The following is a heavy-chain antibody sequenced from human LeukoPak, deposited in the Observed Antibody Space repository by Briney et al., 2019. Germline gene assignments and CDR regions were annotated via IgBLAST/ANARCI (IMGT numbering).Heavy chain of an antibody. J-gene: IGHJ4*02. Sequence: GGSLRLSCAASGFTFSSYAMSWARQAPGKGLEWVSAISGSGGSTYYADSVKGRFTISRDNSKNTLYLQMNSRRAADTAVYYCAKGAGYIVATIIDYWGQGTLVTVSS. D-gene: IGHD5-12*01. CDR1: GFTFSSYA. CDR3: AKGAGYIVATIIDY. CDR2: ISGSGGST. V-gene: IGHV3-23*01.